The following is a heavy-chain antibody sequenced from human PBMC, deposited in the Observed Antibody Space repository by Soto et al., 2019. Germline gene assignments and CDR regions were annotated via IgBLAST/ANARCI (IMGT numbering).Heavy chain of an antibody. CDR2: IYPGDSDT. J-gene: IGHJ6*03. CDR1: GYSFTSYW. Sequence: GESLKISCKGSGYSFTSYWIGWVRQMPGKGLEWMGIIYPGDSDTRYSPSFQGQVTISADKSISTAYLQWSSLKASDTAMYYCARLVKDILTGYYHNYYYYYYMDVWGKGTTVTVSS. D-gene: IGHD3-9*01. V-gene: IGHV5-51*01. CDR3: ARLVKDILTGYYHNYYYYYYMDV.